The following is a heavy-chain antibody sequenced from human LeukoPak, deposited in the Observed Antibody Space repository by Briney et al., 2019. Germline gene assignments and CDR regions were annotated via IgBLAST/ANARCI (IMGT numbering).Heavy chain of an antibody. CDR2: INYSGST. J-gene: IGHJ5*02. D-gene: IGHD2-15*01. CDR3: ARDPYCSGGSCYLNWFDP. V-gene: IGHV4-59*12. CDR1: GGSINNFH. Sequence: SETLSLTCTVSGGSINNFHWSWIRQPPGKGLEWIGYINYSGSTNYNPSLRSRVTISVGVSRNQFSLKLTSVTAADTAVYYCARDPYCSGGSCYLNWFDPWGQGTLVTVSS.